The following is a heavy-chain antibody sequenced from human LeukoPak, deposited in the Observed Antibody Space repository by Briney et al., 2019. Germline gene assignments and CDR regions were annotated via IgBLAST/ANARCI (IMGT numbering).Heavy chain of an antibody. CDR3: ASSTQYYYYYYMDV. CDR1: VGSLSSSSYY. CDR2: IYYSGST. Sequence: SETLSLTCTVSVGSLSSSSYYWGGIRQPPGKGLEWIGSIYYSGSTYYNPSLKSRVTISVDTSKNQFSLRLSSVTAADTAVYYCASSTQYYYYYYMDVWGEGTTVTVSS. V-gene: IGHV4-39*01. D-gene: IGHD2-2*01. J-gene: IGHJ6*03.